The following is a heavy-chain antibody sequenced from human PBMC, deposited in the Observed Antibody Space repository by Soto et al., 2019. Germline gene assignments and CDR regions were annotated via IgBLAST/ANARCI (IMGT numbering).Heavy chain of an antibody. CDR2: IRCNGGNK. Sequence: GGSLRLSCAAAGFEFSGFGMHWVRQASGKGLECVSVIRCNGGNKDYANSVQGRFIISRDNSKNTVYLQMGNLRPEDMAVYYCARRARPDFYYMDVWGKGTTVTVSS. J-gene: IGHJ6*03. V-gene: IGHV3-64*01. D-gene: IGHD6-6*01. CDR1: GFEFSGFG. CDR3: ARRARPDFYYMDV.